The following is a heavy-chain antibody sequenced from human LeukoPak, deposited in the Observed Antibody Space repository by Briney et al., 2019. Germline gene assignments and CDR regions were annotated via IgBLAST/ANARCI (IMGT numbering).Heavy chain of an antibody. J-gene: IGHJ4*02. D-gene: IGHD3-3*01. V-gene: IGHV3-23*01. Sequence: GGSLRLSCEASGFTFNSYAMNWVRQAPGKGLEWLSMISGSGDNTYCADSVKGRFTISRDNSKNTLYLQMSSLGAGDTAIYYCAKTIHSDFWRGYYSYFDYWGRGTLVTVSS. CDR2: ISGSGDNT. CDR1: GFTFNSYA. CDR3: AKTIHSDFWRGYYSYFDY.